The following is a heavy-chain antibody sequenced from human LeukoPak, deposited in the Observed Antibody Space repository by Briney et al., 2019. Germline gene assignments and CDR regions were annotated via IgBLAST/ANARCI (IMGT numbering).Heavy chain of an antibody. CDR1: GYTFTSYG. CDR3: ASLAGYSSGWVDY. J-gene: IGHJ4*02. CDR2: IIPIFGTA. V-gene: IGHV1-69*13. D-gene: IGHD6-19*01. Sequence: ASVKVSCKASGYTFTSYGISWVRQAPGQGLEWIGGIIPIFGTANYAQKFQGRVTITADESTSTAYMELSSLRSEDTAVYYCASLAGYSSGWVDYWGQGTLVTVSP.